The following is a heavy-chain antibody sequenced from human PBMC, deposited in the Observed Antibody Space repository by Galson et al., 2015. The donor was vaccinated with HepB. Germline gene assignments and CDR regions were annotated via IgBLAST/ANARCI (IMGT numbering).Heavy chain of an antibody. J-gene: IGHJ4*02. Sequence: SVKVSCKASGYVFTDFYMHWVRQAPGQGLEWMGRVNPNSGGANYAQKFQGRVTLTKDTSISTAYMELSSLRSDDTAVYYCAKHPNMGVDYWGQGTLVTVSS. CDR1: GYVFTDFY. D-gene: IGHD3-16*01. V-gene: IGHV1-2*06. CDR2: VNPNSGGA. CDR3: AKHPNMGVDY.